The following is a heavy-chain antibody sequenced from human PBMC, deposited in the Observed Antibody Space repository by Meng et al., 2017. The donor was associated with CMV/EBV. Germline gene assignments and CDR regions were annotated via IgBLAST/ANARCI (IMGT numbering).Heavy chain of an antibody. V-gene: IGHV1-2*02. CDR2: INPNSGGT. CDR1: GYTFTGYY. D-gene: IGHD4-11*01. Sequence: GRVVRSGAGVKKPGASVKASCKASGYTFTGYYMHWGRQAPGQGLEWMGWINPNSGGTNYAQKFQGRVTMTRDTSISTAYMELSRLRSDDTAVYYCARGPLGEYSNYDAPWGQGTLVTVSS. J-gene: IGHJ5*02. CDR3: ARGPLGEYSNYDAP.